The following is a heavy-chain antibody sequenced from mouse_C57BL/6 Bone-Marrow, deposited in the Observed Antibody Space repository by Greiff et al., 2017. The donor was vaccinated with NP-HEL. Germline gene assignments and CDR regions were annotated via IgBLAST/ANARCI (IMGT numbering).Heavy chain of an antibody. J-gene: IGHJ3*01. CDR2: IYPGSGNT. V-gene: IGHV1-76*01. Sequence: QVQLQQSGAGLVRPGASVKLSCKASGYTFTDYYINWVKQRPGQGLEWIARIYPGSGNTYYNEKFKGKATLTAEKSSSIAYMQLSSLTSEDSAVYFCARYTRGFAYWGQGTLVTVSA. CDR1: GYTFTDYY. D-gene: IGHD1-1*01. CDR3: ARYTRGFAY.